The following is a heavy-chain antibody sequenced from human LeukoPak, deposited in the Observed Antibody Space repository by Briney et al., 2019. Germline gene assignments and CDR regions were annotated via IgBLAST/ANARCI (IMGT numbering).Heavy chain of an antibody. D-gene: IGHD2-2*01. CDR1: GGSFSGYY. V-gene: IGHV4-34*01. J-gene: IGHJ5*02. CDR2: INHSGST. Sequence: SETLSLTCAVYGGSFSGYYWSWIRQPPGKGLEWIGEINHSGSTNYNPSLKSRVTISVDTSKNQFSLRLSSVTAADTAVYYCARGRTVVVPAAHQRGWFDPWGQGTLVTVSS. CDR3: ARGRTVVVPAAHQRGWFDP.